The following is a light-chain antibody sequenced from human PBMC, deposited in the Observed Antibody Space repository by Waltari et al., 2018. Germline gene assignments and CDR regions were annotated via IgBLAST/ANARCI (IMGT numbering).Light chain of an antibody. V-gene: IGKV4-1*01. CDR2: WAS. CDR3: QQYFTTPRA. J-gene: IGKJ1*01. Sequence: DRLVFGHNHKNYLGEYQEKPGHPPKLLMYWASSRDSGVPDRFSGSGSGTDFTLTIRGLQAEDVAVYYCQQYFTTPRAFGQGTKVEIK. CDR1: DRLVFGHNHKNY.